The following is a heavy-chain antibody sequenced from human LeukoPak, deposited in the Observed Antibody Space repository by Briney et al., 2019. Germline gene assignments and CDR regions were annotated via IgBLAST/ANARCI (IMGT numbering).Heavy chain of an antibody. V-gene: IGHV1-18*01. J-gene: IGHJ4*02. CDR2: ISAYNGNT. Sequence: ASVKVSCKASGYTFTSYGIRWVRQAPGQGLEWVGWISAYNGNTNYAQKLQGRVTMTTDTSTSTAYMELRSLRSDDTAVYYCARFEDRGYSYGYVSWEQDYWGQGTLVTVSS. CDR3: ARFEDRGYSYGYVSWEQDY. D-gene: IGHD5-18*01. CDR1: GYTFTSYG.